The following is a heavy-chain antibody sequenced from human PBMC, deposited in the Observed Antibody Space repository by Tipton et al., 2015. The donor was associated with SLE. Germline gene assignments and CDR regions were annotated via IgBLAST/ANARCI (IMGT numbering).Heavy chain of an antibody. Sequence: SLRLSCAASGFMFSSYAMRWVRQAPGKGLEWVSVISGGGDSTYYADSVKGRFTISRDNSKNTLYLQMNSLRAEDTAMYYCARDGVKGVVPIFDYWGQGTLVTVSS. CDR1: GFMFSSYA. D-gene: IGHD3-3*01. J-gene: IGHJ4*02. CDR2: ISGGGDST. V-gene: IGHV3-23*01. CDR3: ARDGVKGVVPIFDY.